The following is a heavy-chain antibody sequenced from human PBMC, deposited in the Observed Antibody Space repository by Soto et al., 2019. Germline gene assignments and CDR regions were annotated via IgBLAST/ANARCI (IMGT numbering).Heavy chain of an antibody. CDR1: GFSLSTAGVG. J-gene: IGHJ4*02. Sequence: QITLKESGPTLVKPTQTLTLTCTFSGFSLSTAGVGVGWIRQPPGKALEWLALIYWNDDKRYSPSLKSRLTLRQYTSKNQVVLTMTNVDPVDTATYFCAHRAGDTWYFAYWGQGTLDAVSS. CDR3: AHRAGDTWYFAY. V-gene: IGHV2-5*01. D-gene: IGHD6-13*01. CDR2: IYWNDDK.